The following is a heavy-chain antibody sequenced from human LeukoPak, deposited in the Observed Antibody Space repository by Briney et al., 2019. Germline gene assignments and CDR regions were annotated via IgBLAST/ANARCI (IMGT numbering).Heavy chain of an antibody. D-gene: IGHD3-9*01. CDR1: GFIFSRYA. J-gene: IGHJ4*02. V-gene: IGHV3-23*01. CDR2: ISKNTVDT. CDR3: VRDMEPLRYFDT. Sequence: GGSLRLSCTGSGFIFSRYAVSWVRQAPGKGLEWVSAISKNTVDTYYADSVTGRLTISRDSSKNTVYLQMNSLRAQDTAVYYCVRDMEPLRYFDTWGQGTLVTVSS.